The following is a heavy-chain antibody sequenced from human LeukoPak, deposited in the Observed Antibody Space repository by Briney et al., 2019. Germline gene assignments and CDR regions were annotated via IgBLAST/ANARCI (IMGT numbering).Heavy chain of an antibody. CDR3: ARGENSGYDYRYYFDY. D-gene: IGHD5-12*01. V-gene: IGHV1-69*13. CDR1: GGTFSSYA. J-gene: IGHJ4*02. Sequence: GASVKVSCKASGGTFSSYAISWVRQAPGQGLEWMGGIIPIFGTANYAQKFQGRVTITADESTSTAYMELSSLRSEDTAVYYCARGENSGYDYRYYFDYWGQGTLVTVSS. CDR2: IIPIFGTA.